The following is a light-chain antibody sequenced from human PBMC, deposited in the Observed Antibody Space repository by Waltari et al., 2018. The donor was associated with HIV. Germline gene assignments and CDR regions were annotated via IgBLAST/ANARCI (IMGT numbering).Light chain of an antibody. CDR2: KDS. J-gene: IGLJ3*02. CDR1: ALPKKY. CDR3: QSADSSNTWV. Sequence: SYELTQPPSVSVSPGQTARITCSGDALPKKYAYWYQQKPGQAPALMIYKDSGRPSGIPGRFSASSSGTTVTFTISGVQAEDEADYYCQSADSSNTWVFGGGTKLTVL. V-gene: IGLV3-25*03.